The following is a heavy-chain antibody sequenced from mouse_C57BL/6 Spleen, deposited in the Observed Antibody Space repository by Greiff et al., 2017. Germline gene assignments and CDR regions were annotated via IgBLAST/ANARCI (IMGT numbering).Heavy chain of an antibody. J-gene: IGHJ4*01. D-gene: IGHD1-1*01. CDR2: IYPRSGNT. Sequence: QVQLQQSGAELARPGASVKLSCKASGYTFTSYGISWVKQRTGQGLEWIGEIYPRSGNTYYNEKFKGKATLTADKSSSTAYMELRSLTSEDSAVXFCARSPPYYGSSYAMDYWGQGTSVTVSS. CDR3: ARSPPYYGSSYAMDY. V-gene: IGHV1-81*01. CDR1: GYTFTSYG.